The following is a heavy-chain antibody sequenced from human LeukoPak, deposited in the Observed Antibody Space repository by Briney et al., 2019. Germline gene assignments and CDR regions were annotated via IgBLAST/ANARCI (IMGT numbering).Heavy chain of an antibody. V-gene: IGHV1-69*05. Sequence: GASVKVSCKASGGTFSSYAISWVRQAPGQGLEWMGRIIPIFGTANYAQKFQGRVTITTDESTSTAYMELSSLRSEDTAVYYCASVTAAACDYWGQGTLVTVSS. CDR2: IIPIFGTA. CDR1: GGTFSSYA. D-gene: IGHD2-15*01. CDR3: ASVTAAACDY. J-gene: IGHJ4*02.